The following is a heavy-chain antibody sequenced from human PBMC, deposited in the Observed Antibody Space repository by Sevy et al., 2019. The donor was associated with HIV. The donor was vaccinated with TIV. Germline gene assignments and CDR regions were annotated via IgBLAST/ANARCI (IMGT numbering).Heavy chain of an antibody. V-gene: IGHV4-61*03. CDR2: SYYSGST. Sequence: SETLSLTCTVSGGSVSSGSYYWSWIRQPPGKGLEWIGYSYYSGSTNYNPSLKSRVTISLDTSKDHFSLKMTSVTTADTAVYYCARDDPVMNAFDIWGQGTMVTVSS. CDR3: ARDDPVMNAFDI. J-gene: IGHJ3*02. D-gene: IGHD3-16*01. CDR1: GGSVSSGSYY.